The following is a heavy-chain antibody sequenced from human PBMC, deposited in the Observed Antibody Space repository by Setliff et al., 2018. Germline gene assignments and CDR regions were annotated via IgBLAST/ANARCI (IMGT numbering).Heavy chain of an antibody. D-gene: IGHD3-10*01. V-gene: IGHV4-59*08. J-gene: IGHJ6*03. CDR3: ARSHYYASGNSHYYYMDV. CDR1: GGSISSSY. Sequence: SETLSLTCTVSGGSISSSYWSWVRQPPGKGLEWVGYFYHSGSMNYNPSLKGRVTMSVDTSNNQLSLQLTSVSAADTAIYYCARSHYYASGNSHYYYMDVWGKGTAVTVSS. CDR2: FYHSGSM.